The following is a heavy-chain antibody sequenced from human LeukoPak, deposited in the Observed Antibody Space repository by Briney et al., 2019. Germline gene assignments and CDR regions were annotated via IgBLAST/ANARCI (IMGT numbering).Heavy chain of an antibody. J-gene: IGHJ5*02. CDR1: GGSISSYY. D-gene: IGHD6-6*01. CDR2: IYTSGSA. V-gene: IGHV4-4*07. CDR3: ARQGQYISSSLSWFDP. Sequence: SETLSLTCTVSGGSISSYYWSWIRQPPGKGLEWIGRIYTSGSANYNPTLKSRVTMSVNTSKNQFSLNLSSVTAADSAVYYCARQGQYISSSLSWFDPWGQGILVTVSS.